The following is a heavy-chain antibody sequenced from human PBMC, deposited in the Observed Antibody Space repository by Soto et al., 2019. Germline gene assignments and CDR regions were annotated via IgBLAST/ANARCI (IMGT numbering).Heavy chain of an antibody. CDR2: ISYDGSNK. CDR1: GFTFSSYG. Sequence: QVQLVESGGGVVPPGRSLRLSCAASGFTFSSYGMHWVRQAPGKGLEWVAVISYDGSNKYYADSVKGLFTISRDNSKNTLYLQMIRLRAEDTAVYYCAKDARRIGVLVPAAMSLPYYGMDVWGQGTTVTVYS. V-gene: IGHV3-30*18. D-gene: IGHD2-2*01. CDR3: AKDARRIGVLVPAAMSLPYYGMDV. J-gene: IGHJ6*02.